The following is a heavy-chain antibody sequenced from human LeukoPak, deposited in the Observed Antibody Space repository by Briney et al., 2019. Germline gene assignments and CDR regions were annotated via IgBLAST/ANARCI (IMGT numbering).Heavy chain of an antibody. J-gene: IGHJ4*02. CDR2: ISSSGSYI. Sequence: GGSLRLSCAASAFTFSSYSMNWVRQAPGKELEWVSSISSSGSYIYYADSVKGRFTISRDNAKNSLYLQMNSLRAEDTAVYYCARANTAMVNSFDYWGQGTLVTVSS. D-gene: IGHD5-18*01. CDR1: AFTFSSYS. CDR3: ARANTAMVNSFDY. V-gene: IGHV3-21*01.